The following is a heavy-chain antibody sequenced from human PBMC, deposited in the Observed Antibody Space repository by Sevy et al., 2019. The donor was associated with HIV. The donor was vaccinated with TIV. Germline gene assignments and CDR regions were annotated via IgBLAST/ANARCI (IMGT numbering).Heavy chain of an antibody. D-gene: IGHD3-10*01. CDR1: GFTFTSYA. V-gene: IGHV3-23*01. J-gene: IGHJ4*02. Sequence: GGSLRLSCAASGFTFTSYAMSWVRQAPGKGLEWVSAISGSGGRTYYADSVKGRFTISGDNSKNTLNLQMNSRRAEDTAIYSCAKPTSYVYGSSSDPLPSSRNDYWGQGTLVTVSS. CDR2: ISGSGGRT. CDR3: AKPTSYVYGSSSDPLPSSRNDY.